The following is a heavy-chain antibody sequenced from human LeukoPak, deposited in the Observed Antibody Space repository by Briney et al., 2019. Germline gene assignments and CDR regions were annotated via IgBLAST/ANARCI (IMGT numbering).Heavy chain of an antibody. D-gene: IGHD6-19*01. CDR1: GFIFNNYA. J-gene: IGHJ4*02. Sequence: GGSLRLSCAGSGFIFNNYAMHWVRQPPGKGLEWVSGISWNSGTIDYADSVRGRFTISRDNAKNSLYLQMDSLRVEDTAFYYCAKDNRRHYTSGPNPDSLHWGQGALVTVSS. V-gene: IGHV3-9*01. CDR2: ISWNSGTI. CDR3: AKDNRRHYTSGPNPDSLH.